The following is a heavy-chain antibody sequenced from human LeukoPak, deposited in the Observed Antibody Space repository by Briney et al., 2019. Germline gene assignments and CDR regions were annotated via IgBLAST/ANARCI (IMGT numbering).Heavy chain of an antibody. CDR2: ISSSSSYI. D-gene: IGHD6-6*01. CDR3: ARDLTRLVFPRGYGMDV. Sequence: PGGSLRLSCAASGFTFSSYSMNWVRQAPGKGLEWVSSISSSSSYIYYADSVKGRFTISRDNAKNSLYLQMNSLRAEDTAVYYCARDLTRLVFPRGYGMDVWGQGTTVTVSS. J-gene: IGHJ6*02. V-gene: IGHV3-21*01. CDR1: GFTFSSYS.